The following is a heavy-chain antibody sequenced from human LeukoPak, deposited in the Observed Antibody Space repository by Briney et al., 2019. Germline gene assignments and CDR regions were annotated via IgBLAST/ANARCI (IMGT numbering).Heavy chain of an antibody. CDR1: GFTVSTYW. J-gene: IGHJ6*03. CDR3: AKHRGQIYYNYYMDA. D-gene: IGHD3-10*01. CDR2: IKEDGSQK. Sequence: GGSLRLSCAASGFTVSTYWMTWVRQAPGKGLEWVANIKEDGSQKYYVDSVKGRFTMSRDNSNNMLYLQMNSLRAEDTAVYYCAKHRGQIYYNYYMDAWAKGPRSPSP. V-gene: IGHV3-7*03.